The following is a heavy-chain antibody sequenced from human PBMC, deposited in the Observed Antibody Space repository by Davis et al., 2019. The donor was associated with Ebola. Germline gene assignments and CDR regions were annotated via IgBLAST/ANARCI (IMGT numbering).Heavy chain of an antibody. V-gene: IGHV1-69*04. CDR3: ARDSTYYYDRSGYSGGVFDY. Sequence: SVTVSCKASGGTFSSYTISWVRQAPGHGLEWMGRIIPILGIANYAQKFQGRVTITADKPTRTVYMELSSLRSEDTAVYYCARDSTYYYDRSGYSGGVFDYWGQGTLVTVSS. D-gene: IGHD3-22*01. CDR1: GGTFSSYT. CDR2: IIPILGIA. J-gene: IGHJ4*02.